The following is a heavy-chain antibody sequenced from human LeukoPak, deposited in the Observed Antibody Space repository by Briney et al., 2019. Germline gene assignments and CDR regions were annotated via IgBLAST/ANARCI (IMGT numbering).Heavy chain of an antibody. Sequence: PGGSLRLSCAASGFIFSSYGMHWVRQAPGKGLEWVTFIWYDGSEKYYADSVKGRFTISRDNSRNALYLQMNGLRAEDTAMYYCAKPPQRYCSSSRCPYWMDVWGKGTTVTVSS. CDR3: AKPPQRYCSSSRCPYWMDV. CDR2: IWYDGSEK. CDR1: GFIFSSYG. V-gene: IGHV3-30*02. D-gene: IGHD2-2*01. J-gene: IGHJ6*04.